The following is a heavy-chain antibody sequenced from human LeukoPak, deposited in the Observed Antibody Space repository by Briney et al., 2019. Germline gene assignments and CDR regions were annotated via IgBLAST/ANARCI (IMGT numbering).Heavy chain of an antibody. Sequence: GGSLRLSCAASGFTFSSYWMSWVRQAPGKGLEWVANIKQDGSEKYYVDSVKGRFTISRDNAKNSLYLQMNSLRAEDTAVYYCARDRQSASNWNYGYWGQGTLVTVSS. CDR2: IKQDGSEK. J-gene: IGHJ4*02. V-gene: IGHV3-7*01. CDR1: GFTFSSYW. CDR3: ARDRQSASNWNYGY. D-gene: IGHD1-7*01.